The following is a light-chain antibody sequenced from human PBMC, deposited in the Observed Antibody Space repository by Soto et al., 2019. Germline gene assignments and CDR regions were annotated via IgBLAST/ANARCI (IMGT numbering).Light chain of an antibody. J-gene: IGLJ2*01. V-gene: IGLV2-23*01. CDR2: EDT. Sequence: QSALTQPASVSGSPGQSITISCTGTKTDIGNYNLVSWYQRHPDKAPKLIIYEDTKRPSGISNRFSDSKSGTTASLTISGLQAEDEADYHCSSFAGSGTLVVFGGGTKLTVL. CDR1: KTDIGNYNL. CDR3: SSFAGSGTLVV.